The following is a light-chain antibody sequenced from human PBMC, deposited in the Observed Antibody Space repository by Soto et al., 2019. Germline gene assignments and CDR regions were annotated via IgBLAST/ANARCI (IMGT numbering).Light chain of an antibody. CDR2: YDN. V-gene: IGLV3-21*04. CDR1: RIGRKS. Sequence: SYELTQAPSASVAPGETASISCGGDRIGRKSVHWYQQKPGQAPVLVMYYDNDRPSEIPERFSGFNSGNTATLDISGVEAGDEADYYCQVWDSSSNHYVFGPGTKLTVL. J-gene: IGLJ1*01. CDR3: QVWDSSSNHYV.